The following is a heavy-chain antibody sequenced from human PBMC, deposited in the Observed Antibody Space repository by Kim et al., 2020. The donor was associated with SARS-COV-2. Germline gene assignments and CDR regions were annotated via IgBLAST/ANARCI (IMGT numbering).Heavy chain of an antibody. CDR3: ANTYSSSWGGMDV. D-gene: IGHD6-6*01. CDR1: GFTFSSYG. V-gene: IGHV3-30*18. J-gene: IGHJ6*02. Sequence: GGSLRLSCAASGFTFSSYGMHWVRQAPGKGLEWVAVISYDGSNKYYADSVKGRFTISRDNSKNTLYLQMNSLRAEDTAVYYCANTYSSSWGGMDVWGQGTTVTVSS. CDR2: ISYDGSNK.